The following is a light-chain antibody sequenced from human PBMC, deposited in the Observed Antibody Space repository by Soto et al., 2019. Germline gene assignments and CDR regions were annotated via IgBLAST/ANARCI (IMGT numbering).Light chain of an antibody. CDR1: QSIGSY. J-gene: IGKJ2*01. V-gene: IGKV1-5*01. CDR2: DAS. CDR3: QHYSLPPNT. Sequence: DIQMTQSPSTLSVSVGDRVTITCQASQSIGSYLAWYQQKPGEAPKLLIYDASKLERGVPSRFSGSAAGTDFTFTISTLQADYVANYCCQHYSLPPNTFGQGTKLEIK.